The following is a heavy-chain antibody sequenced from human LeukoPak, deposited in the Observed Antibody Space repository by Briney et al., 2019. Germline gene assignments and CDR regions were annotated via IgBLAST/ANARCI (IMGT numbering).Heavy chain of an antibody. CDR3: AKDRDTTGYEH. Sequence: GGSLRLSCAASGFTFDDYAMHWVRQAPGKGLEWVSLISWDGGSTHYADSVKGRFTISRDNSKNSLYLQMNSLRIEDTALYYCAKDRDTTGYEHWGQGTLVTVSS. J-gene: IGHJ1*01. D-gene: IGHD3-22*01. CDR1: GFTFDDYA. CDR2: ISWDGGST. V-gene: IGHV3-43*01.